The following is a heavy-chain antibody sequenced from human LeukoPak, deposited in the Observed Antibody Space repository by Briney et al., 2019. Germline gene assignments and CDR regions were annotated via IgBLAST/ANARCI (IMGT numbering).Heavy chain of an antibody. J-gene: IGHJ4*02. CDR3: ATAPSRLRYFDWLLYGGGDY. D-gene: IGHD3-9*01. CDR2: MNPNSGNT. CDR1: GYTFTRYD. V-gene: IGHV1-8*01. Sequence: ASVKVSCKASGYTFTRYDINWVRQATGQGLEWMGWMNPNSGNTGYEQKFQGRVTMTSNTSISTAYMELSSLRSEDTAVYYCATAPSRLRYFDWLLYGGGDYWGQGTLVTVSS.